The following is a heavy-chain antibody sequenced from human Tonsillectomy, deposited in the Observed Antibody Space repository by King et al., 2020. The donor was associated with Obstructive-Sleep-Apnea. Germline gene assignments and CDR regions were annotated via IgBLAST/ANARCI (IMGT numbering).Heavy chain of an antibody. CDR3: VRGRSGSLFDS. Sequence: QLVQSGAEVKKPGASVKVSCKTSGYTFIDYYMFWVRQAPGQGLECMGWINPYNGDTHNAQKFQGRVTMTRDTSITTAYMELSMLTSDDTALYYCVRGRSGSLFDSWGQGTLVTVSS. J-gene: IGHJ4*02. D-gene: IGHD1-26*01. CDR2: INPYNGDT. V-gene: IGHV1-2*02. CDR1: GYTFIDYY.